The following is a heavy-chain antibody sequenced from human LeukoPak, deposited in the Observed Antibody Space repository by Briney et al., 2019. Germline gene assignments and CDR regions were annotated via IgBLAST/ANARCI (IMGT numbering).Heavy chain of an antibody. CDR1: GGSISTSSYY. D-gene: IGHD2-2*01. CDR2: IFYSGST. Sequence: SETLSLTCTVSGGSISTSSYYWGWVRQPPGKGLEWIGNIFYSGSTYYSPSLKSRVTISLDTSRNQFSLKLSSVTAADTAVYYCARDHDDLVVVPAAMFVGWFDPWGQGTLVTVSS. CDR3: ARDHDDLVVVPAAMFVGWFDP. J-gene: IGHJ5*02. V-gene: IGHV4-39*07.